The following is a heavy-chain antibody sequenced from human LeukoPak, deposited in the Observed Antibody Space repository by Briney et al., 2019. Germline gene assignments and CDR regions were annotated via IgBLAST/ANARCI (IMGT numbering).Heavy chain of an antibody. V-gene: IGHV3-74*03. CDR3: ARDLGYSSSWYDY. D-gene: IGHD6-13*01. Sequence: GGSLRLSCAVSGFTFRSCLIHWVRQVPGKGLVWVSRINEDGSSTTYADSVKGRFTISRDDAKNTVYLQMNSLRAEDTAEYYCARDLGYSSSWYDYWGQGTLVTVSS. CDR2: INEDGSST. CDR1: GFTFRSCL. J-gene: IGHJ4*02.